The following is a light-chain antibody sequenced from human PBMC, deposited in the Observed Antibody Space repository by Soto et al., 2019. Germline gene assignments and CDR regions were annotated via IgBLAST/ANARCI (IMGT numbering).Light chain of an antibody. Sequence: EIVLTHSPGTLSLSPGETATLSCRASQSLTSSYLAWYQQRPGQAPSLLIYGVSSRATGIPDRFSGSGSGTDFTLTITRLEPEDFAVYYCQQYGSSPGLTFGGGTKVDIK. V-gene: IGKV3-20*01. CDR1: QSLTSSY. CDR3: QQYGSSPGLT. J-gene: IGKJ4*01. CDR2: GVS.